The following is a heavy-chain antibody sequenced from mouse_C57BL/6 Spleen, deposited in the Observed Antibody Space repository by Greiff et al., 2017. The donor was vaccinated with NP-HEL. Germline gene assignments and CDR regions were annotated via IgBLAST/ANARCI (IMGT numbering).Heavy chain of an antibody. CDR3: ARGVLDYAMDY. Sequence: VQLKESGPELVKPGASVKISCKASGYAFSSSWMNWVKQRPGKGLEWIGRIYPGDGDTNYNGKFKGKATLTADKSSSTAYMQLSSLTSEDSAVYFCARGVLDYAMDYWGQGTSVTVSS. CDR1: GYAFSSSW. J-gene: IGHJ4*01. CDR2: IYPGDGDT. V-gene: IGHV1-82*01.